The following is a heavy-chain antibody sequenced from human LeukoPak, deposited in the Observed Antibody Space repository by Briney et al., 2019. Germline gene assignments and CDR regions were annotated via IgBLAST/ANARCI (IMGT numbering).Heavy chain of an antibody. V-gene: IGHV3-7*01. CDR1: GFTFSSYW. D-gene: IGHD3-10*01. Sequence: GGSLRLSCAASGFTFSSYWMSWVRQAPGKGLEWVVNIKQDGSEKYYVDSVKGRFTISRDNAKNSLYLQMNSLRAEDTAVYYCARDSAVRYFDYWGQGTLVTVSS. CDR2: IKQDGSEK. CDR3: ARDSAVRYFDY. J-gene: IGHJ4*02.